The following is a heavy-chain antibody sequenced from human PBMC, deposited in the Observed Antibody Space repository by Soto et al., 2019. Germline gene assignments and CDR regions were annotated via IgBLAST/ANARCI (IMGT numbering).Heavy chain of an antibody. Sequence: QVQLQESGPGLVKPSGTLSLTCAVSGGSISSSNWWSWVRQPPGKGMEWIAEIYHSGSTNYNPSLKSRVTISVDKSKNQCSLKLSSVTAADTAVYDCARETVAGHWYSDLWGRGTLVTVSS. CDR1: GGSISSSNW. CDR3: ARETVAGHWYSDL. CDR2: IYHSGST. V-gene: IGHV4-4*02. J-gene: IGHJ2*01. D-gene: IGHD6-19*01.